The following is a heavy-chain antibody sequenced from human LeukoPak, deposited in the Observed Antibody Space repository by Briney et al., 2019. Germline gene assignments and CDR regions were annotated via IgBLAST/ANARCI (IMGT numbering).Heavy chain of an antibody. CDR1: GFTFSDYY. CDR3: AKARARSPDFFDY. Sequence: GGSLRLSCAASGFTFSDYYMSWIRQAPGKGLEWVSYISSSGSTIYYADSVKGRFTISRDNSKNTLYLQMNSLRAEDTAVYYCAKARARSPDFFDYWGQGTLVTVSS. CDR2: ISSSGSTI. V-gene: IGHV3-11*01. J-gene: IGHJ4*02.